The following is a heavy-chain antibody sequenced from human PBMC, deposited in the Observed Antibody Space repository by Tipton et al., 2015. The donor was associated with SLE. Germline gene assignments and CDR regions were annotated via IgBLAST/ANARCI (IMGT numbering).Heavy chain of an antibody. CDR2: IYTSGST. CDR1: GYSISSGYY. J-gene: IGHJ6*03. Sequence: TLSLTCAVSGYSISSGYYWSWIRQPAGKGLEWIGYIYTSGSTNYNPSLKSRVTISVDTSKNQFSLKLSSVTAADTAVYYCASRDMDVWGKGTTVTVSS. CDR3: ASRDMDV. V-gene: IGHV4-61*09.